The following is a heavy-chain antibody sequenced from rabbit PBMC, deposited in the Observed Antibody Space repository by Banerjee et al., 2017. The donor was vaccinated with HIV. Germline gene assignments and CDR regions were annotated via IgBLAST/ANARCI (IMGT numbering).Heavy chain of an antibody. J-gene: IGHJ4*01. Sequence: QEQLEESGGDLVKPEGSLTLTCTASGFSFSTNYWIWWVRQAPGKGLEWIGYIYAGGSGATDYASWVNGRFTTSKTSSTTVTLQMTSLTAADTATYFCARDLAGVIGWNFDLWGPGTLVTVS. D-gene: IGHD4-1*01. V-gene: IGHV1S45*01. CDR3: ARDLAGVIGWNFDL. CDR1: GFSFSTNYW. CDR2: IYAGGSGAT.